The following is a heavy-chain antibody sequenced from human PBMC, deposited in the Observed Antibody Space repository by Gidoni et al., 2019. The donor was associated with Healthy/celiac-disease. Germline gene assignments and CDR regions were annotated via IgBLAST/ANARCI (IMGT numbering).Heavy chain of an antibody. J-gene: IGHJ4*02. V-gene: IGHV4-34*01. Sequence: QVQLQQWGAGLLKPSETLSLTCAVYGGSFSGYYWSWIRQPPGKGLEWIGEIHHSGSTNYNPSLKSRVTISVDTSKNQFSLKLSSVTAADTAVYYCARRGAYSYGQFDYWGQGTLVTVSS. CDR3: ARRGAYSYGQFDY. CDR1: GGSFSGYY. CDR2: IHHSGST. D-gene: IGHD5-18*01.